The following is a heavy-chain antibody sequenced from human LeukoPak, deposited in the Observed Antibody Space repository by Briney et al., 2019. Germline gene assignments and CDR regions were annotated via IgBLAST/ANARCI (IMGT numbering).Heavy chain of an antibody. D-gene: IGHD2-2*01. V-gene: IGHV1-2*02. CDR2: INPNTGGT. Sequence: GASVKVACKASGYTFADYYIHWVRQAPGQGLEWMGLINPNTGGTNYAQKFQGRVTMTRDTSITTAYMELSRLRSDATAVYYCARRPIVGVPAPIDYWGQGNLVTVSS. CDR1: GYTFADYY. CDR3: ARRPIVGVPAPIDY. J-gene: IGHJ4*02.